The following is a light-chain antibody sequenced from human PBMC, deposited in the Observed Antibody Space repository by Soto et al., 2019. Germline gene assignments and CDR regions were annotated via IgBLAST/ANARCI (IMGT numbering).Light chain of an antibody. CDR3: QQHGSSSWT. CDR2: GAS. Sequence: IVVAQSRATVCWARGKSGSRSCRASQSISSRYLAWYQQRPGQAPRLLIYGASSRATGIPDRFSGSWYGTEFNLTISRLETEDPAVYYCQQHGSSSWTFAQGTKVDIK. J-gene: IGKJ1*01. CDR1: QSISSRY. V-gene: IGKV3-20*01.